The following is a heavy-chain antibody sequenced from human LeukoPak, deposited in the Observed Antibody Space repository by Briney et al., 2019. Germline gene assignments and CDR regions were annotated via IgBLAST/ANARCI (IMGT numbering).Heavy chain of an antibody. Sequence: GGSLRLSCAASGFTFSSYWMHWVRQAPGKGLVWVSRINSDGSSTSYADSVKGRFTLSRDNAKNSLYLQMNSLRVEDTAVYYCARGWLLRGAFDFWGQGTLATVSS. J-gene: IGHJ4*02. V-gene: IGHV3-74*01. CDR2: INSDGSST. CDR1: GFTFSSYW. D-gene: IGHD3-16*01. CDR3: ARGWLLRGAFDF.